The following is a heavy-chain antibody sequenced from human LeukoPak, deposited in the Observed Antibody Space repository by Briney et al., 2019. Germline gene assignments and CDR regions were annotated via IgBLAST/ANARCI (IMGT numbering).Heavy chain of an antibody. Sequence: PGRSLRLSCAASGFTFSDYAMHWVRQAPGKGLEWVAVISCDGTNKYCADSVKGRFTISRDNTKNTVSLQMNSLRAEDTAVYFCAKDSYGMDVWGQGTTVTVSS. CDR2: ISCDGTNK. CDR1: GFTFSDYA. V-gene: IGHV3-30-3*01. CDR3: AKDSYGMDV. J-gene: IGHJ6*02.